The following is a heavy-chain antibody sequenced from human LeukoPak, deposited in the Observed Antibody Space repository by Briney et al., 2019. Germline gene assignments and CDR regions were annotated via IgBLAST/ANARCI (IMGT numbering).Heavy chain of an antibody. CDR3: ARLGEILTGYYNPWAYGMDV. CDR2: IYYSGST. Sequence: PSETLSLTCTVSGGSISSYYWSWIRQPPGKELEWIGYIYYSGSTNYNPSLKSRVTISVDTSKNQFSLKLSSVTAADTAVYYCARLGEILTGYYNPWAYGMDVWGQGTTVTVSS. D-gene: IGHD3-9*01. CDR1: GGSISSYY. V-gene: IGHV4-59*08. J-gene: IGHJ6*02.